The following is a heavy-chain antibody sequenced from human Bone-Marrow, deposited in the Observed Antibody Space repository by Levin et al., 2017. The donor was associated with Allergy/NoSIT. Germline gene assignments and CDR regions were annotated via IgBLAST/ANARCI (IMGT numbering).Heavy chain of an antibody. CDR1: GFSFSSSG. CDR2: IRPTSEII. Sequence: GGSLRLSCAASGFSFSSSGMNWVRQAPGQGLEWVSYIRPTSEIIHYADSVKGRFTISRDNAKNSLYLQMNSLRAEDTAIYYCARHLTTIRGGMDVWGQGTTVIVSS. V-gene: IGHV3-48*04. J-gene: IGHJ6*02. CDR3: ARHLTTIRGGMDV. D-gene: IGHD1-1*01.